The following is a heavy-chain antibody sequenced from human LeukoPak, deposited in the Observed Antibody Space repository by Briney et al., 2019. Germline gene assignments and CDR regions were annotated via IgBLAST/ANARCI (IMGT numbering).Heavy chain of an antibody. CDR3: AKDDDWGRYKH. D-gene: IGHD3-16*01. V-gene: IGHV3-30*04. CDR1: GFTFSNYA. J-gene: IGHJ1*01. CDR2: ISSDGSNK. Sequence: GGSLRLSCAASGFTFSNYAMHWVRQAPGKGLEWVAVISSDGSNKYYADSMKGRFTISRDNFKNTLSLQVNSLRAEDTAMYYCAKDDDWGRYKHWGQGTLVTVSS.